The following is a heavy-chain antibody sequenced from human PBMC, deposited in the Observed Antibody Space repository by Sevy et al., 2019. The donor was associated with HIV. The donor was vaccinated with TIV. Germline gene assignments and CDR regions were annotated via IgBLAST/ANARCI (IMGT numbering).Heavy chain of an antibody. J-gene: IGHJ6*02. CDR2: IWYDGSNK. CDR1: GFTFSSYG. Sequence: GGSLRLSCAASGFTFSSYGMHWVRQAPGKGLERVAVIWYDGSNKYYADSVKGRFTISRDNSKNTLYLQMNSLRAEDTAVYYCARDWGDCTNGVCYYYYGMDVWGQWTTVTVSS. V-gene: IGHV3-33*01. D-gene: IGHD2-8*01. CDR3: ARDWGDCTNGVCYYYYGMDV.